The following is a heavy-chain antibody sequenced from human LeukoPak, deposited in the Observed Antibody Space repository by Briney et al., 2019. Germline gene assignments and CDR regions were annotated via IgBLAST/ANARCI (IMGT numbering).Heavy chain of an antibody. J-gene: IGHJ4*02. V-gene: IGHV3-23*01. Sequence: GGSLRLSCAASGFNFTSYAMNWVRQAPGKGLEWVSATSASGRSTYYADSVKGRFTISRDNSKNTLYLHMNSLSAEDTAVYYCAKDQRVVPLAYWGQGTLVTVSS. D-gene: IGHD2-15*01. CDR3: AKDQRVVPLAY. CDR1: GFNFTSYA. CDR2: TSASGRST.